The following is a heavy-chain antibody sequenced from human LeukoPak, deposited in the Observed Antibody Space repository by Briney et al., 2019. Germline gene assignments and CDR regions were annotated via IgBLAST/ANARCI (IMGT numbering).Heavy chain of an antibody. J-gene: IGHJ4*02. CDR2: ISSSSSYT. V-gene: IGHV3-21*05. Sequence: MPGGSLRLSCAASGFTFSTYSMNWIRQAPGKGLEWVSYISSSSSYTNYADSVKGRFTISRDNAKNSLYLQMNGLRAEDTAVYYCARDQGLYGSGSFPDGKFDYWGQGTLVTVSS. CDR1: GFTFSTYS. D-gene: IGHD3-10*01. CDR3: ARDQGLYGSGSFPDGKFDY.